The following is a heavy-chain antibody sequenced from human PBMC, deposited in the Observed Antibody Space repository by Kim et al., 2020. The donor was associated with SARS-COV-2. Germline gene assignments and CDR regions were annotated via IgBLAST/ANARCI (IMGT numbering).Heavy chain of an antibody. CDR3: ARGRANMIVLVMIPYDAFDI. V-gene: IGHV4-39*01. J-gene: IGHJ3*02. CDR1: RGSISSSSYY. D-gene: IGHD3-22*01. CDR2: IYYSGST. Sequence: SETLSLTCTVSRGSISSSSYYWGWIRQPPGKGLEWIGSIYYSGSTYYNPSLKSRVTISVDTSKNQFSLKLSSVTAADTAVYYCARGRANMIVLVMIPYDAFDIWGQGTMVTVSS.